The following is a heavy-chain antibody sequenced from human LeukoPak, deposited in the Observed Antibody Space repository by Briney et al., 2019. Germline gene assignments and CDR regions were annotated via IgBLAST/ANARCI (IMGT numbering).Heavy chain of an antibody. J-gene: IGHJ3*02. V-gene: IGHV3-9*01. CDR1: GFTFDDYA. D-gene: IGHD3-10*01. CDR3: AKDNSYGSGSFDAFDI. Sequence: GRSLRLSCAASGFTFDDYAMHWVRQAPGKGLEWVSGISWNSGSIGHADSVKGRFTISRDNAKNSLYLQMNSLRAEDTALYYCAKDNSYGSGSFDAFDIWGQGTMVTVSS. CDR2: ISWNSGSI.